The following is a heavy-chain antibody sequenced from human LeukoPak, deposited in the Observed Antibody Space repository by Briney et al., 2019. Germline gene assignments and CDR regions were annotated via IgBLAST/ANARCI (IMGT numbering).Heavy chain of an antibody. V-gene: IGHV3-21*01. Sequence: GGSLRLSCAASGFTFSSYSMNWVRQAPGKGLEWVSSISSSSSYIYYADSAKGRFTISRDNAKSSLYLQMDSLRAEDTAVYYCARAIGKSEGYWGQGTLVTVSS. CDR1: GFTFSSYS. J-gene: IGHJ4*02. CDR3: ARAIGKSEGY. CDR2: ISSSSSYI. D-gene: IGHD4-23*01.